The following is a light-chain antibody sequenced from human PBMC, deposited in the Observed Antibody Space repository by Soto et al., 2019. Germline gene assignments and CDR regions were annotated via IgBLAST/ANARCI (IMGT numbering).Light chain of an antibody. CDR2: HTS. Sequence: IVMTQSPGTLSVSPGERVALSCRASQSVSSKLAWYQQRPGQPPRLLMYHTSTRAAGVPPRFSGSGSGTVFTLTISSLQSEDFAVYYCQQYRDRPPWTFGQGTKVE. CDR3: QQYRDRPPWT. V-gene: IGKV3-15*01. J-gene: IGKJ1*01. CDR1: QSVSSK.